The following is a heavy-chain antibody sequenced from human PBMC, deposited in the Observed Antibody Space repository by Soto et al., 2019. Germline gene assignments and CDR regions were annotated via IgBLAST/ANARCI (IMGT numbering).Heavy chain of an antibody. Sequence: QVQLVQSGAEVKKPGASVKVSGKASGYTFTSYGISWVRQAPGQGLEWMGWISAYNGNTNYAHKLQGRVTMTTDTSTSTAYMELRSLRSDDTAVYYCARDGVDTATGYYYGMDVWGQGTTVTVSS. J-gene: IGHJ6*02. D-gene: IGHD5-18*01. CDR2: ISAYNGNT. V-gene: IGHV1-18*01. CDR3: ARDGVDTATGYYYGMDV. CDR1: GYTFTSYG.